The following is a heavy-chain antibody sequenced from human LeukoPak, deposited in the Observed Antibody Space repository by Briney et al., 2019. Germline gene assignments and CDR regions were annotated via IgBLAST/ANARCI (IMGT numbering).Heavy chain of an antibody. CDR2: IYNGGST. CDR3: AAFHAGRSPY. D-gene: IGHD2/OR15-2a*01. CDR1: EFSVGSNY. Sequence: PGGTLTLSCAASEFSVGSNYMTWVRQPPGKGLEWVSLIYNGGSTYYADSVKGRFAISRDNSKNTLYLQMNSLRAEDSAVYYCAAFHAGRSPYWGQGTRVTVSS. V-gene: IGHV3-53*03. J-gene: IGHJ4*02.